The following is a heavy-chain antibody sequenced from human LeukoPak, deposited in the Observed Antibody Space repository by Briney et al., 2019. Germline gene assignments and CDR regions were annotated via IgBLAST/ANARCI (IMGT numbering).Heavy chain of an antibody. CDR3: ARARDPYSSGWDYFDL. J-gene: IGHJ2*01. D-gene: IGHD6-19*01. CDR2: ISSSSSTI. V-gene: IGHV3-48*01. Sequence: GGSLRLSCAASGFTFSSYSMNWVRQAPGKGLEWVSYISSSSSTIYYADSVKGRFTISRDNAKNSLYLQMNSLRAEDTAVYYCARARDPYSSGWDYFDLWGRGTLVTVSS. CDR1: GFTFSSYS.